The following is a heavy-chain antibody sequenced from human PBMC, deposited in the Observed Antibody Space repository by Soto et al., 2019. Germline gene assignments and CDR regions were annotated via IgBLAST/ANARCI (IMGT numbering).Heavy chain of an antibody. V-gene: IGHV3-30*18. D-gene: IGHD3-16*01. J-gene: IGHJ6*02. CDR3: EKDGRSAWPYYVVMDV. Sequence: XRSRSLSCTPSACTSTSHGMHWVRQAPSKRLEWVAVMSWDGSNKYYADSVQGRFTISRDNSNNTMYLHMSRLRAEDTAVYCWEKDGRSAWPYYVVMDVWGQGTMVTVSS. CDR2: MSWDGSNK. CDR1: ACTSTSHG.